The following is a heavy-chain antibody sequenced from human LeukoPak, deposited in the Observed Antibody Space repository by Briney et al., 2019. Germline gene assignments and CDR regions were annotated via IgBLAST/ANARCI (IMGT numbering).Heavy chain of an antibody. V-gene: IGHV4-39*01. CDR1: GGSISSSSYY. CDR3: ARLGTGEYSSSEFSDY. J-gene: IGHJ4*02. Sequence: SETLSLTCTVSGGSISSSSYYWGWIRQPPGKGLEWIGSIYYIGSTYYNPSLKSRVTISVDTSKNQFSLKLSSVTAADTAVYYCARLGTGEYSSSEFSDYWGQGTLVTVSS. D-gene: IGHD6-6*01. CDR2: IYYIGST.